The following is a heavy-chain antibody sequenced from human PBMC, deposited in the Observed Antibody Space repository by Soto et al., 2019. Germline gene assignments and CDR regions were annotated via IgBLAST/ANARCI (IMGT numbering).Heavy chain of an antibody. CDR3: ETHSRSYYYGMDV. CDR1: GYSFTSYW. V-gene: IGHV5-51*01. CDR2: IYPGDSDT. J-gene: IGHJ6*02. Sequence: GESLKISCKGSGYSFTSYWIGWVRQMPGKGLEWMGIIYPGDSDTRYSPSFQGQVTISADKSISTAYLQWSSLKASDNAMYYCETHSRSYYYGMDVWGQGTTVTVSS. D-gene: IGHD6-13*01.